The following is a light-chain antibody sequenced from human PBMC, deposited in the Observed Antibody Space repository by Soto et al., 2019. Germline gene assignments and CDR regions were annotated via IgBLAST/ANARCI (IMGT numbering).Light chain of an antibody. CDR1: QTVTSNY. J-gene: IGKJ1*01. CDR2: GAS. V-gene: IGKV3-20*01. Sequence: PGTLSLSPGERGTLSCRASQTVTSNYLAWYQQKPGQAPRLLIYGASSRGTGIPDRFSGSGSVTEFTLTISRLEPEDFAVYYCQQYGSSPLTFGQGTKVEIK. CDR3: QQYGSSPLT.